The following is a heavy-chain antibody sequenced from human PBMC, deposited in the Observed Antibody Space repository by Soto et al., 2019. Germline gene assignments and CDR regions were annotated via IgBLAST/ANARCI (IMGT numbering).Heavy chain of an antibody. V-gene: IGHV3-64*02. Sequence: GGSLRLSCAASGFTFSRYAMHWVRQAPGKGLEYVSAVTGNGGSTYYADSVKDRFTISRDNSKNTLFLQMGNLRAEDTAVYFCARGFYDSGGNYYDFWGQGALVTVS. J-gene: IGHJ4*02. CDR3: ARGFYDSGGNYYDF. CDR1: GFTFSRYA. D-gene: IGHD3-22*01. CDR2: VTGNGGST.